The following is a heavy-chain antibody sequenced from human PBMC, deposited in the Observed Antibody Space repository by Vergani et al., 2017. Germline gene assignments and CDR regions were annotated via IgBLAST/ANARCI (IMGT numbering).Heavy chain of an antibody. CDR2: INHSGST. D-gene: IGHD2-15*01. J-gene: IGHJ4*02. Sequence: QLQLQESGPGLVKPSETLSLTCAVYGGSFSGYYWSWIRQPPGKGLEWIGEINHSGSTNYNPSLKSRVTISVDTSKNQFSLKLSSVTAADTAVYYCARRYCSGGSCYNFDYWGQGTLVTVSS. V-gene: IGHV4-34*01. CDR1: GGSFSGYY. CDR3: ARRYCSGGSCYNFDY.